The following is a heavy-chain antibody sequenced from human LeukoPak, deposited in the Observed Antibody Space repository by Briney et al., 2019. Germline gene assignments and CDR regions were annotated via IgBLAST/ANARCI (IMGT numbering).Heavy chain of an antibody. V-gene: IGHV3-74*01. Sequence: GGSLRLSCAASGFTFSSYWMHWVRQAPGKGLVWVSRINSDGSSTSYADSVKGRFTISRDNAKNTLYLQMNSLRAEDTAVYYCAKFRGGTYYNYYMDVWGKGTTVTVSS. CDR2: INSDGSST. CDR3: AKFRGGTYYNYYMDV. J-gene: IGHJ6*03. CDR1: GFTFSSYW. D-gene: IGHD2-15*01.